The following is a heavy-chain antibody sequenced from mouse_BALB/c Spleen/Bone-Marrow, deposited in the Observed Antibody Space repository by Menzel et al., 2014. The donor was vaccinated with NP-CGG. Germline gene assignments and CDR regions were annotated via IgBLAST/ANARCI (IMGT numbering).Heavy chain of an antibody. CDR3: ARPQFISGRYYAMDY. V-gene: IGHV1-63*01. Sequence: VQLQQSGAELVRPGTSVKISCKASGYAFTNYWLDWVKQSPGHGLEWIGDIYPGSGNTYFNEKFKGKATLTADKSSSTAYMRLSSLTSEDSAVYFCARPQFISGRYYAMDYWGQGTSVTVSS. CDR1: GYAFTNYW. J-gene: IGHJ4*01. CDR2: IYPGSGNT. D-gene: IGHD1-2*01.